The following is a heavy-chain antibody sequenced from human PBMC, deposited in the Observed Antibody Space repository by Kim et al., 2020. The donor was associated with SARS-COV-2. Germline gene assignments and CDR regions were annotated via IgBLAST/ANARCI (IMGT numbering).Heavy chain of an antibody. V-gene: IGHV4-39*07. CDR3: ARDPTRWLQFHFDN. J-gene: IGHJ4*02. Sequence: PSLKRRVTISVDTSKNQFSLKLSSVTAADTAIYYCARDPTRWLQFHFDNWGQGTLVTVSS. D-gene: IGHD5-12*01.